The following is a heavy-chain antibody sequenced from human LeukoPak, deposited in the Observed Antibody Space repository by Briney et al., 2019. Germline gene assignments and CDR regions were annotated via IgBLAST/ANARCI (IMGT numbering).Heavy chain of an antibody. CDR2: IIPIFGTA. Sequence: ASVKVSCKASGGTFSSYAISWVRQAPGQGLEWMGVIIPIFGTANYAQKFQGRVTITADESTSTAYMELSSLRSEDTAVYYCASLGGGSTVTTYLNYWGQGTLVTVSS. CDR1: GGTFSSYA. D-gene: IGHD4-17*01. V-gene: IGHV1-69*13. CDR3: ASLGGGSTVTTYLNY. J-gene: IGHJ4*02.